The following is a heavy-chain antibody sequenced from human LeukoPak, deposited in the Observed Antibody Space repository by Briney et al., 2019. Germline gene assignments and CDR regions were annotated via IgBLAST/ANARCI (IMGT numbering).Heavy chain of an antibody. V-gene: IGHV1-69*13. J-gene: IGHJ6*03. CDR1: GYTFTSYD. CDR2: IIPIFGTA. CDR3: ASLTTGTADYYYYYMDV. D-gene: IGHD3-9*01. Sequence: GASVKVSCRASGYTFTSYDVNWVRQATGQGLEWMGGIIPIFGTANYAQKFQGRVTITADESTSTAYMELSSLRSEDTAVYYCASLTTGTADYYYYYMDVWGKGTTVTVSS.